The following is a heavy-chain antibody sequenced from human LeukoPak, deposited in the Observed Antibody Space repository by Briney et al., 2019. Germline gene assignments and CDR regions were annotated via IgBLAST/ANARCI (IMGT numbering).Heavy chain of an antibody. D-gene: IGHD4-17*01. J-gene: IGHJ5*01. CDR3: TKDPNGNYIGAFDS. CDR1: GLTLGNYA. CDR2: ISGESTTI. V-gene: IGHV3-23*01. Sequence: PGGSLRLSCTAPGLTLGNYAMTWVRQAPGKGLEWVSSISGESTTIAYTDSVKGRFTTSRDNSKNILYLHMNSLRAEDTALYYCTKDPNGNYIGAFDSWGQGTLVTVSS.